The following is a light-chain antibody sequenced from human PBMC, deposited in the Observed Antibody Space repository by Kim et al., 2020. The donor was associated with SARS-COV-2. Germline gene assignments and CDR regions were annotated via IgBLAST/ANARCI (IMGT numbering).Light chain of an antibody. CDR2: DAT. V-gene: IGKV3-11*01. Sequence: LSPGERASLSCRASQSIGNYLAWYQHKPGQAPRLLIHDATDRATGISARFSGSGSGTDFTLTISSLEPEDFAVYYCQHRSNWPWTFGQGTKVDIK. J-gene: IGKJ1*01. CDR1: QSIGNY. CDR3: QHRSNWPWT.